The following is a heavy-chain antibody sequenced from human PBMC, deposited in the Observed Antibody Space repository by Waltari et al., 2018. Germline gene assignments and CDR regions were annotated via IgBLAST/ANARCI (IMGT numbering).Heavy chain of an antibody. Sequence: QVQLVQSGSELKKPGASVKVSCKASGYTFTSYAMNWVRQAPGQGLEWMGWINPYSGGTAYAQKFQGRVTLTRDTSISTAYMELNRLISDDSAMYYCATAPDAFQIINWGQGTLVTVSS. CDR3: ATAPDAFQIIN. J-gene: IGHJ4*02. CDR1: GYTFTSYA. V-gene: IGHV1-2*02. D-gene: IGHD2-2*01. CDR2: INPYSGGT.